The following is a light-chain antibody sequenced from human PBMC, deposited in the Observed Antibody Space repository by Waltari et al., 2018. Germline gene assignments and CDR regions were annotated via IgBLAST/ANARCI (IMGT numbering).Light chain of an antibody. CDR2: EVN. Sequence: QSALPQPPSASGSPGQSVTISCTGSSNDVGGFDYVSWYQQQPGNAPKLIIHEVNKRPSGVPDRFSGSKSGNSAYLTVSGLQADDEGDYHCSSYGGSSTLVFGGGTKLTVL. CDR3: SSYGGSSTLV. CDR1: SNDVGGFDY. V-gene: IGLV2-8*01. J-gene: IGLJ2*01.